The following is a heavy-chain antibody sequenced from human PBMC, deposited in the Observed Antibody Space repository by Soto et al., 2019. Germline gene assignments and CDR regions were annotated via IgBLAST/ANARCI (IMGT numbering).Heavy chain of an antibody. CDR2: ISASGGST. CDR3: AKDGREDDDFWSGYYEGDYYYYGMDV. V-gene: IGHV3-23*01. J-gene: IGHJ6*02. D-gene: IGHD3-3*01. CDR1: GFTFSSYA. Sequence: GGSLRLSCAASGFTFSSYAMSWVRQAPGKGLEWVSTISASGGSTYYADSVKGRFTISRDTSKNTLYLQMNSLRAEDTAVYYCAKDGREDDDFWSGYYEGDYYYYGMDVWGQGTTVTVSS.